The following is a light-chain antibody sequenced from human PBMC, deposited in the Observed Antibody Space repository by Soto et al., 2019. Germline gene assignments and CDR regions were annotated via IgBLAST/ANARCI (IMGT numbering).Light chain of an antibody. J-gene: IGLJ1*01. CDR2: DVS. CDR1: SSDVGSYNY. CDR3: CSYAGSYTLYV. Sequence: QSALTQPRSVSGSPGQSVPISCTGTSSDVGSYNYVSWYQQHPGKAPKLMIYDVSKRPSGVPDRFSGSKSGNTASLTISGLQAEDEADYYCCSYAGSYTLYVSGTGTKVTVL. V-gene: IGLV2-11*01.